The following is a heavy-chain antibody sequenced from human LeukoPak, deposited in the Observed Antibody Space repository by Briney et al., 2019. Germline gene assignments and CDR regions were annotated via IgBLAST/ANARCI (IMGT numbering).Heavy chain of an antibody. D-gene: IGHD1-26*01. CDR1: GYSFTSYW. CDR3: ARQSPVIRGGSFDY. V-gene: IGHV5-51*01. J-gene: IGHJ4*02. CDR2: IYPGDSDT. Sequence: KRGASLQISCKGSGYSFTSYWIGWVRQLPGKGLEWMGIIYPGDSDTRYSPSSQGQVTISADKSISTAYLQWSSLKASDTAMYYCARQSPVIRGGSFDYWGQGTLVTVSS.